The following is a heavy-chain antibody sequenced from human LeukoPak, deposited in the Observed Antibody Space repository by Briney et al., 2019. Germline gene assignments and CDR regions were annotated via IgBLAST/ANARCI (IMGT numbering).Heavy chain of an antibody. CDR1: GYTFTSYV. CDR3: ARVYCSSTSCYHAFDI. V-gene: IGHV1-3*01. J-gene: IGHJ3*02. Sequence: GASVKVSCKASGYTFTSYVMHWVRQAPGQRLEWMGWINAGNGNTKYSQKFQGRVTITRDTSASTAYMELSSLRSEDTAVYYCARVYCSSTSCYHAFDIWGQGTMVTVSS. CDR2: INAGNGNT. D-gene: IGHD2-2*01.